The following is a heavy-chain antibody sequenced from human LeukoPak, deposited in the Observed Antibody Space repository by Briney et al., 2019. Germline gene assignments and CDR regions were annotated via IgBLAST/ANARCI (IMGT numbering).Heavy chain of an antibody. J-gene: IGHJ4*02. Sequence: GGSLRLSCAASGLTFSNYWMDWVRQAPGKGLEWVANIKQDGSEKYYVDSVTGRFTISRDNAKNSLYLQMSSLRAEDTAVYYCARDHGDNLWSGHLDWGQGTLVTVSS. V-gene: IGHV3-7*03. D-gene: IGHD3-3*01. CDR1: GLTFSNYW. CDR3: ARDHGDNLWSGHLD. CDR2: IKQDGSEK.